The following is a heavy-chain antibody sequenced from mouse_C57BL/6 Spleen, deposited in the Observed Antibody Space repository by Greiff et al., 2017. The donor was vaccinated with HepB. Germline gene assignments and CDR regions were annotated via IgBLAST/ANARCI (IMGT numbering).Heavy chain of an antibody. CDR1: GFTLSDYG. CDR2: ISSGSSKI. V-gene: IGHV5-17*01. D-gene: IGHD2-2*01. CDR3: AREVTTRAWFAY. Sequence: VQLKESGGGLVKPGGTLKLSCAASGFTLSDYGMHWVRQVPEKGLEWVAYISSGSSKIYYADTVKGRSTIYRDNAKKTLFLQMTSVRSEDTAMYYCAREVTTRAWFAYWGHGPLVTVSA. J-gene: IGHJ3*01.